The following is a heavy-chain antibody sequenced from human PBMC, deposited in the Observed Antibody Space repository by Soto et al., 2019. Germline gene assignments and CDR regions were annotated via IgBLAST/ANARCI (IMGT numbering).Heavy chain of an antibody. D-gene: IGHD2-15*01. CDR3: AAPEGNCSGGSCLFFDY. J-gene: IGHJ4*02. CDR1: GGTFSSYT. CDR2: IIPIPGIA. V-gene: IGHV1-69*02. Sequence: SVKVSCKASGGTFSSYTISWVRQAPGQGLEWMGRIIPIPGIANYAQKFQGRVTITADKSTSTAYMELSSLRSEDTAVYYCAAPEGNCSGGSCLFFDYWGQGTLVTVSS.